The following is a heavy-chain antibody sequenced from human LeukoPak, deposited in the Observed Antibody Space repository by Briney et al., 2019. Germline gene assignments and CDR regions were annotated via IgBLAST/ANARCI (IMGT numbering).Heavy chain of an antibody. CDR2: IYYSGST. CDR3: ARSTPYDSSGYYY. J-gene: IGHJ4*02. CDR1: GGSISSSSYY. Sequence: PSETLSLTCTVSGGSISSSSYYWGWIRQPPGKGLEWIGSIYYSGSTYYNPSLKSRVTISVDTSKNQFSLKLSSVTAADTAVYYCARSTPYDSSGYYYWGQGTLVTVSS. V-gene: IGHV4-39*07. D-gene: IGHD3-22*01.